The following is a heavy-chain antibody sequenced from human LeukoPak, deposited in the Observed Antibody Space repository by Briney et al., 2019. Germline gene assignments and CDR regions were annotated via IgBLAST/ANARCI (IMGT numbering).Heavy chain of an antibody. CDR1: GGTFSSYA. V-gene: IGHV1-69*13. D-gene: IGHD3-10*01. J-gene: IGHJ6*04. CDR3: ARPKRSITMVRGTYYGMDV. CDR2: IIPIFGTA. Sequence: SVKDSCMASGGTFSSYAISWVRQAPGQGLEWMGGIIPIFGTANYAQKLQGRVTITADESTSTAYMELSSLRSEDTAVYYCARPKRSITMVRGTYYGMDVWGKGTTVTVSS.